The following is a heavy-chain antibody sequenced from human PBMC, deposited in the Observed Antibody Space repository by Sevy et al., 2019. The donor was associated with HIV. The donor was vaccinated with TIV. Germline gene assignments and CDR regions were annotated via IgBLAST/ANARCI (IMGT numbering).Heavy chain of an antibody. J-gene: IGHJ4*02. CDR1: GFTFATYA. CDR2: ISFGGADT. CDR3: AKDRVSGSYYTGDFDS. V-gene: IGHV3-23*01. D-gene: IGHD3-10*01. Sequence: GGSLRLSCAASGFTFATYAMTWVRQALGKGLEWVSVISFGGADTYYADSVKGRFTISRDNSKNTLYLQMNSLRAEDTAVFYCAKDRVSGSYYTGDFDSWGQGTLVTVSS.